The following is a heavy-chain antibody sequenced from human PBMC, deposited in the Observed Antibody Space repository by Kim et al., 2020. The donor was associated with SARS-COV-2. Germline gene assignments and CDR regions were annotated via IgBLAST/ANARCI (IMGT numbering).Heavy chain of an antibody. J-gene: IGHJ4*02. V-gene: IGHV3-74*01. CDR3: ARDGGAYYYDSSGYDY. D-gene: IGHD3-22*01. Sequence: SVKGRLTISRDNAKNTLDLKMNSLRAEDTAVYYCARDGGAYYYDSSGYDYWGQGTLVTVSS.